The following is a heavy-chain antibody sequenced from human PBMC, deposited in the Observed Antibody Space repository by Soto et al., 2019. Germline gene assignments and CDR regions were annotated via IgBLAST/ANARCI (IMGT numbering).Heavy chain of an antibody. CDR3: ARHPAWGSGWYWFDP. CDR2: IYYSGST. CDR1: GGSISSYY. J-gene: IGHJ5*02. D-gene: IGHD6-19*01. Sequence: SETLSLTCTVSGGSISSYYWSWIRQPPGKGLEWIGYIYYSGSTNYNPSLKSRVTISVDTSKNQFSLKLTSVTAADTAVYYCARHPAWGSGWYWFDPWGQGTLVTVSS. V-gene: IGHV4-59*08.